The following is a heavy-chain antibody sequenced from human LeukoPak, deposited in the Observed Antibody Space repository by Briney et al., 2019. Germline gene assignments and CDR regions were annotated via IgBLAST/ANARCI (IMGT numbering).Heavy chain of an antibody. Sequence: PSETLSLTCTVSGGSITSYYWSWIRQPPGKGLEWIGYIYYSGSTNYNPSLKNRVSITVDTSKSQFSLKLSSVTAADTAVYFCARQGGFASSAGVWGKGTTVTVSS. J-gene: IGHJ6*04. D-gene: IGHD2-2*01. V-gene: IGHV4-59*08. CDR3: ARQGGFASSAGV. CDR2: IYYSGST. CDR1: GGSITSYY.